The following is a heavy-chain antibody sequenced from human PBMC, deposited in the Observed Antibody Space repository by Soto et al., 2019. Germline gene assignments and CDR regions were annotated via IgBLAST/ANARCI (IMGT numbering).Heavy chain of an antibody. CDR3: AKDMGALYCSGGSCYYFDY. V-gene: IGHV3-23*01. CDR1: GFTFSSYA. J-gene: IGHJ4*02. CDR2: ISGSGGST. D-gene: IGHD2-15*01. Sequence: PGGSLRLSCAASGFTFSSYAMSWVRQAPGKGLEWVSAISGSGGSTYYADSVKGRFTISRDNSKNTLYLQMNSLRAEDTAVYYCAKDMGALYCSGGSCYYFDYWGQGTLVTVSS.